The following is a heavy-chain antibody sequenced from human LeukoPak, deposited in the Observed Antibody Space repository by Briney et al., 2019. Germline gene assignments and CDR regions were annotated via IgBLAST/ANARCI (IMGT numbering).Heavy chain of an antibody. V-gene: IGHV4-38-2*02. CDR3: ASSGCAFYYMDV. J-gene: IGHJ6*03. D-gene: IGHD5-12*01. Sequence: SETLSLTCTVSGYSISSGYYWGWIRQPPGKGLEWIGSIYHSGSTFYNSSLKSRVTISVDTSKNQFSLKLTSVTAADTAVYYCASSGCAFYYMDVWGKGTTVTISS. CDR1: GYSISSGYY. CDR2: IYHSGST.